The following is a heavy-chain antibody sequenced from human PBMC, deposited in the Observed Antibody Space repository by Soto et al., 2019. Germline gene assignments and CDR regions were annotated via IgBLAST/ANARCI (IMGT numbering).Heavy chain of an antibody. J-gene: IGHJ4*02. CDR1: GYTFTGYY. CDR3: ARSLGIAVAGNLSTVRY. V-gene: IGHV1-2*02. CDR2: INPNSGGT. D-gene: IGHD6-19*01. Sequence: QVQLVQSGAEVKKPGASVKVSCKASGYTFTGYYMHWVRQAPGQGLEWMGWINPNSGGTNYAQKFQGRVTMTRDTSTSTAYVEMSRLRSDDTAVYYCARSLGIAVAGNLSTVRYWGQGTLVTVSS.